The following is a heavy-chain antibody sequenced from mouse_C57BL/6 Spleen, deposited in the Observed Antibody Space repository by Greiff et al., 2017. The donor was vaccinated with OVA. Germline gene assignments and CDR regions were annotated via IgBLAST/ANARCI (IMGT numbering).Heavy chain of an antibody. CDR3: ARGTTVVAREYYCDY. J-gene: IGHJ2*01. CDR1: GYTFTSYG. V-gene: IGHV1-81*01. D-gene: IGHD1-1*01. CDR2: IYPRSGNT. Sequence: QVHVKQSGAELARPGASVKLSCKASGYTFTSYGISWVKQRTGQGLEWIGEIYPRSGNTYYNEKFKGKATLTADKSSSTAYMELRSLTSEDSAVYFCARGTTVVAREYYCDYWGQGTTLTVSS.